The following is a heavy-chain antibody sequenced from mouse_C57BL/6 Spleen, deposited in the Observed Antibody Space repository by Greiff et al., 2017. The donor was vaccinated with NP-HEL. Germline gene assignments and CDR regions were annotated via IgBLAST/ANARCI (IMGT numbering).Heavy chain of an antibody. CDR2: ISSGGSYT. D-gene: IGHD2-14*01. V-gene: IGHV5-6*01. J-gene: IGHJ2*01. CDR3: ARRGTTGFDY. CDR1: GFTFSSYG. Sequence: EVQLQQSGGDLVKPGGSLKLSCAASGFTFSSYGMSWVRQTPDKRLEWDATISSGGSYTYYPDSVKGRFTISRDNAKNTLYLQMSSLKSEDTAMYYCARRGTTGFDYWGQGTTLTVSS.